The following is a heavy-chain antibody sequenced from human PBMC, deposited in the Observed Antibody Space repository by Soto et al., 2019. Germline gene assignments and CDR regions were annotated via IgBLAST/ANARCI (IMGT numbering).Heavy chain of an antibody. J-gene: IGHJ6*02. Sequence: ASVKVSCKASGYTFYSHSISWVRQAPGQGLEWMGRINADYGNTQYAQKFRGRVTMTTDTSTTTVYMELTNLRSDDTAVYYCARCIQGDYYYGMDVWGQGTAVTVSS. D-gene: IGHD5-18*01. CDR2: INADYGNT. CDR1: GYTFYSHS. CDR3: ARCIQGDYYYGMDV. V-gene: IGHV1-18*01.